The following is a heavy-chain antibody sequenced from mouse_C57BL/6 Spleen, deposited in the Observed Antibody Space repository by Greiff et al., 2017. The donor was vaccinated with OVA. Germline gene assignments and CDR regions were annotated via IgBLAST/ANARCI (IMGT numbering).Heavy chain of an antibody. CDR1: GFNIKDDY. CDR3: TTRITTVVATED. Sequence: VQLQQSGAELVRPGASVKLSCTASGFNIKDDYMHWVKQRPEQGLEWIGWIDPENGDTEYASKFQGKATITADTASNTAYLQLSSLTSEDTAVYYCTTRITTVVATEDGGQGTTLTVSS. J-gene: IGHJ2*01. CDR2: IDPENGDT. V-gene: IGHV14-4*01. D-gene: IGHD1-1*01.